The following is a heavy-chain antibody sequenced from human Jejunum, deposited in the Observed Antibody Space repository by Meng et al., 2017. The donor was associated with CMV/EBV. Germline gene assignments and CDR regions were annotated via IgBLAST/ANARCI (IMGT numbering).Heavy chain of an antibody. CDR2: INTDGRNT. J-gene: IGHJ4*02. Sequence: VQLVEAGGGVVQPWGSLRLACAASGFTFSSDWMHWVRQAPGKGLEWVSRINTDGRNTNYADSVKGRFTISRDNAKNTLYLQMNSLRVEDTAVYYCARDYYSSGTHWGQGTLVTVSS. CDR1: GFTFSSDW. CDR3: ARDYYSSGTH. D-gene: IGHD6-19*01. V-gene: IGHV3-74*01.